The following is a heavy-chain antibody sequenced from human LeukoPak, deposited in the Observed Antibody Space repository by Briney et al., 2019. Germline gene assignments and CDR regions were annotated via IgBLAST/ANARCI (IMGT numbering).Heavy chain of an antibody. CDR2: INLSGST. CDR1: GGSFSGYY. J-gene: IGHJ4*02. D-gene: IGHD1-1*01. CDR3: ARGTGTTIY. V-gene: IGHV4-34*01. Sequence: SETLSLTCAVYGGSFSGYYWSWIRQPPGKGLEWIGEINLSGSTNYNPSLKSRVTISVDTSKNQFSLKLSSVTAADTAVYYCARGTGTTIYWGQGTLVTVSS.